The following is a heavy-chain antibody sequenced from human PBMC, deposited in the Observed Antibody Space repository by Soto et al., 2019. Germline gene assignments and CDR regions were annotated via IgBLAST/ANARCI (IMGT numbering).Heavy chain of an antibody. Sequence: PGGSLRLSCAASGFTFSSYWMSWVRQAPGKGLEWVANIKQDGSEKYYVDPVKGRFTISRDNAKNSLYLQMNSLRAEDTAVYYCAREPEYSSDYYYYGMDVWGQGTTVTVSS. V-gene: IGHV3-7*01. CDR3: AREPEYSSDYYYYGMDV. J-gene: IGHJ6*02. CDR1: GFTFSSYW. D-gene: IGHD6-19*01. CDR2: IKQDGSEK.